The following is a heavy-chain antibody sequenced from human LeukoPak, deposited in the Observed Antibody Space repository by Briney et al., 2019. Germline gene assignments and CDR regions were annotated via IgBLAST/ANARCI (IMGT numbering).Heavy chain of an antibody. CDR1: GFTVSSSY. CDR2: IYSGGTT. CDR3: ARRGDGGRSFDY. V-gene: IGHV3-53*01. D-gene: IGHD4-23*01. Sequence: GGSLRLSCAASGFTVSSSYMSWVRQAPGKGLECVSVIYSGGTTYYADSVKGRFTISRDNSKNTLYLQMNSLRAEDTAVYYCARRGDGGRSFDYWGQGTLVTVSS. J-gene: IGHJ4*02.